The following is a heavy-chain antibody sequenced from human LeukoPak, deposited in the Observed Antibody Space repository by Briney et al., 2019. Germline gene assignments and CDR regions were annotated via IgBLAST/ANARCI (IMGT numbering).Heavy chain of an antibody. J-gene: IGHJ3*02. D-gene: IGHD2-2*02. V-gene: IGHV3-33*01. CDR2: IWYDGSNK. CDR3: ARDRVVVVPAAILWGDNDAFDI. Sequence: GRSLRLSCAASGFTFSSYGMHWVRQAPGKGLEWVAVIWYDGSNKYYADSVKGRFTISRDTSKNTLYLQMNSLRAEDTAVYYCARDRVVVVPAAILWGDNDAFDIWGQGTMVTVSS. CDR1: GFTFSSYG.